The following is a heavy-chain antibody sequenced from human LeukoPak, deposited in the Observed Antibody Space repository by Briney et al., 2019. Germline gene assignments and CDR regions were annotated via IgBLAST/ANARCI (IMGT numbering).Heavy chain of an antibody. J-gene: IGHJ4*02. D-gene: IGHD3-22*01. Sequence: PSETLSLTCTVSGGSISSSSYYWGWIRQPPGKGLEWIGSIYYSGSTYYNPSLKSRVTISVDTSKNQFSLKLSSVAAADTAVYYCARGEKNYDSSGYSYWGQGTLVTVSS. V-gene: IGHV4-39*07. CDR1: GGSISSSSYY. CDR3: ARGEKNYDSSGYSY. CDR2: IYYSGST.